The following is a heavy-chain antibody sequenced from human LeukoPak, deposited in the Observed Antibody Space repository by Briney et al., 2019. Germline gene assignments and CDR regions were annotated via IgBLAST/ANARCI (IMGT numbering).Heavy chain of an antibody. CDR3: AKDQTAMIEYYFDY. V-gene: IGHV3-23*01. CDR1: GFTFSSYA. CDR2: ISGSGGST. Sequence: GGSLRLSCAASGFTFSSYAMSWVRQAPGKGLEWVSGISGSGGSTYYADSVKGRFTISRDNSKNTLYLQMNSLRAEDTAVYYCAKDQTAMIEYYFDYWGQGTLVTVFS. J-gene: IGHJ4*02. D-gene: IGHD5-18*01.